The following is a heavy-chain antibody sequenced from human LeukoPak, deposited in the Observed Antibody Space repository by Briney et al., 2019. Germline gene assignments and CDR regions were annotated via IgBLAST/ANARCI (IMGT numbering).Heavy chain of an antibody. D-gene: IGHD4-17*01. CDR2: ISWNSGSI. Sequence: GGSLRLSCAASGFTFDDYAMHWVRQAPGKGLEWVSGISWNSGSIGYADSVKGRFTISRDNAKNSLYLQMNSLRAEDTALYYCAKELRGFDYWGQGTLVIVSS. J-gene: IGHJ4*02. CDR1: GFTFDDYA. CDR3: AKELRGFDY. V-gene: IGHV3-9*01.